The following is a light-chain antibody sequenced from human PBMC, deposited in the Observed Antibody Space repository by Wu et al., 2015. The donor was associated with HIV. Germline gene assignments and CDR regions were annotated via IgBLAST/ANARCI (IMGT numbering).Light chain of an antibody. J-gene: IGKJ1*01. CDR1: HSISRSY. CDR2: GAS. CDR3: QQYGDSRT. V-gene: IGKV3-20*01. Sequence: EVVLTQSPGTLSLSPGEGATLSCRASHSISRSYIAWYQQKPGQAPRLLIYGASSRATGVPGRFSGGGSGTDFTLTISRLEPEDFAVYYCQQYGDSRTFGQGTKVEI.